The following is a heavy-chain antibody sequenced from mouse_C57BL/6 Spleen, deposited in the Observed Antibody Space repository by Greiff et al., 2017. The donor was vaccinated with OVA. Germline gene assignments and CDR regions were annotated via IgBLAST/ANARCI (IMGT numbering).Heavy chain of an antibody. D-gene: IGHD2-1*01. J-gene: IGHJ4*01. V-gene: IGHV1-69*01. CDR1: GYTFTSYW. Sequence: VQLQQPGAELVMPGASVKLSCKASGYTFTSYWMHWVKQRPGQGLEWIGEIDPSDSYTNYNQKFKGKSTLTVDKSSSTAYMPLSSLTSEDSAVYDGARSYGNYEGGAMDYWGQGTTVTVSS. CDR2: IDPSDSYT. CDR3: ARSYGNYEGGAMDY.